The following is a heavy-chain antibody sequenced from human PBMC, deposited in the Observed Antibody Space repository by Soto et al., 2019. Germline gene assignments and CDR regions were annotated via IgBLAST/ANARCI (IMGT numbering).Heavy chain of an antibody. CDR1: GYSFRSYW. V-gene: IGHV5-51*01. CDR3: ARQSDYNILTGYWYYFDY. D-gene: IGHD3-9*01. CDR2: IYPGDSDA. J-gene: IGHJ4*01. Sequence: PGESLKISCKASGYSFRSYWIAWVRQMPGKGLEWMGIIYPGDSDARYSPSFEGQVTISVDTSINTAYLQWSYLKASDSAMYFCARQSDYNILTGYWYYFDYWGHGSLVTVSS.